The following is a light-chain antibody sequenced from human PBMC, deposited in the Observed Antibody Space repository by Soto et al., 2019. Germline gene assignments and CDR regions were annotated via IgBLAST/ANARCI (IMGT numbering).Light chain of an antibody. CDR3: QSYDSSLTNAV. CDR2: GVT. Sequence: QSVLTQPASVSGSPGQSITISCTGTSSDVGGYNYVSWYQQNPGKAPKLMIYGVTNRPSGVSNRFSGSKSGTSVSLAITGLRGEDEADYHCQSYDSSLTNAVFGGGTKLTVL. V-gene: IGLV2-14*01. J-gene: IGLJ2*01. CDR1: SSDVGGYNY.